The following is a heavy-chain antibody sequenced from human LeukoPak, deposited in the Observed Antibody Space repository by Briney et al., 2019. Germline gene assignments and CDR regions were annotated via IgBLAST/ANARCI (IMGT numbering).Heavy chain of an antibody. V-gene: IGHV4-39*01. CDR3: ARHGGVYCSSTSCSFDY. CDR1: GGSISSSSYY. Sequence: PSETLSLTCTVSGGSISSSSYYWGWIRQPPGKGLEWIGSIYYSGSTYYNPSLKSRVTISVDTSKNQFSLKLSSVTAADTAVYYCARHGGVYCSSTSCSFDYWGQETLVTVSS. J-gene: IGHJ4*02. D-gene: IGHD2-2*01. CDR2: IYYSGST.